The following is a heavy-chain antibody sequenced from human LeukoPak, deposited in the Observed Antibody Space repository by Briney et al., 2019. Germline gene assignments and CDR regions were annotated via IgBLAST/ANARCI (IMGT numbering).Heavy chain of an antibody. D-gene: IGHD3-22*01. Sequence: GGSLRLSCAASGFTFSSYSMNWVRQAPGKGLECASIIYSDGTTYYADSVKGRFTISRDNSKNMVNLQMNSLRAEDTAMYYCTRDRYSGYHFGYWGQGTLVTVSS. CDR2: IYSDGTT. CDR3: TRDRYSGYHFGY. V-gene: IGHV3-53*01. CDR1: GFTFSSYS. J-gene: IGHJ4*02.